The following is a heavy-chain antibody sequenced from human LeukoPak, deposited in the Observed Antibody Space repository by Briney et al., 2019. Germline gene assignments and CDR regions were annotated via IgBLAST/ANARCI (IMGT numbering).Heavy chain of an antibody. D-gene: IGHD3-22*01. CDR2: ISYDGSNK. J-gene: IGHJ3*02. V-gene: IGHV3-30*04. CDR3: ARNWYYYDSSGGFDAFDI. Sequence: PGGSLRLSCAASGFTFSSYAMHWVRQAPGKGLEWVAVISYDGSNKYYADSVKGRFTISRDNSKNTLYLQMNSLRAEDTAVYYCARNWYYYDSSGGFDAFDIWGQGTMVTVSS. CDR1: GFTFSSYA.